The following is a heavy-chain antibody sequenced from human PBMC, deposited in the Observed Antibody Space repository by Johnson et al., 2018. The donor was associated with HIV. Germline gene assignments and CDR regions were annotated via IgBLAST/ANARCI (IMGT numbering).Heavy chain of an antibody. CDR3: AKSNPMIVVVDAFDI. J-gene: IGHJ3*02. CDR2: ISSNGGST. V-gene: IGHV3-64*01. CDR1: GFTFSSYA. Sequence: VRLVESGGGLVQPGGSLRLSCAASGFTFSSYAMHWVRQAPGKGLEYVSAISSNGGSTYYANSVKGRFPIARDNSKNTRYLQMNSLRAEDTAVYYCAKSNPMIVVVDAFDIWGQGTMVTVSS. D-gene: IGHD3-22*01.